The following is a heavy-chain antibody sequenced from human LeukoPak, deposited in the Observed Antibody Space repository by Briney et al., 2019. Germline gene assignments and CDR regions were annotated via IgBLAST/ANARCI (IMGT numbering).Heavy chain of an antibody. J-gene: IGHJ4*02. CDR3: AKEFNRGLPDY. CDR1: GFTVSNNH. V-gene: IGHV3-23*01. CDR2: ISGSGDNT. D-gene: IGHD2-21*01. Sequence: GGSLRLSCAASGFTVSNNHMSWVRQAPGKGLEWVSVISGSGDNTYYADSVKGRFTISRDNSKNTLYLQMSSLRAEDTAVYYCAKEFNRGLPDYWGQGTLVTVPS.